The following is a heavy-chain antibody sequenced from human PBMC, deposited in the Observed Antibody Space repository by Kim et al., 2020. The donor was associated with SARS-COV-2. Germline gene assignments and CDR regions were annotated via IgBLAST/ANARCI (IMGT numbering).Heavy chain of an antibody. Sequence: GRPNYTPSLKSRVTISVDTSKNQFSRKLSSVTAADTAVYYCARGAGKSDYWGQGTLVTVSS. CDR2: GRP. D-gene: IGHD3-10*01. V-gene: IGHV4-34*01. CDR3: ARGAGKSDY. J-gene: IGHJ4*02.